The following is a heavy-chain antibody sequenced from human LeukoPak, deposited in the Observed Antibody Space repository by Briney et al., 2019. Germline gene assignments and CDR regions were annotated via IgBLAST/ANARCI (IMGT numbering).Heavy chain of an antibody. Sequence: PSETLPLTCAVFGGSISSYYWSWIRQPPGKGLEWIGYISYSGSTNYNPSLKSRVTISVDTSKNQFSLKLSSVTAADTAVYYCASGHREQWLVPTPLRLFDYWGQGTLVTVSS. D-gene: IGHD6-19*01. V-gene: IGHV4-59*12. J-gene: IGHJ4*02. CDR3: ASGHREQWLVPTPLRLFDY. CDR2: ISYSGST. CDR1: GGSISSYY.